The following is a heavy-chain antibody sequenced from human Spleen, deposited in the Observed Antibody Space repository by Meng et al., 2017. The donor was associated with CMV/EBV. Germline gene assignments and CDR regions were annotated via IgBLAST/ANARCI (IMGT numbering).Heavy chain of an antibody. CDR1: AYIFTGYY. V-gene: IGHV1-2*02. CDR3: ARDQRGGGDY. D-gene: IGHD3-16*01. CDR2: MNPNTGAA. Sequence: ASVKVSCKASAYIFTGYYIHWVRQAPGQGLESMGWMNPNTGAAKYAQKFQGRVTMTRDTSISTAFMELSRLRSDDTVIYYCARDQRGGGDYWGQGTLVTVSS. J-gene: IGHJ4*02.